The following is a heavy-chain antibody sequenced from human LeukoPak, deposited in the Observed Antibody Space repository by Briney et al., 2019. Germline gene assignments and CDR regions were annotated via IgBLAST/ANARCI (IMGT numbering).Heavy chain of an antibody. CDR3: ARDQGYCSSTSCYRAYDAFDI. D-gene: IGHD2-2*01. V-gene: IGHV3-33*01. CDR2: IWYDGSNK. J-gene: IGHJ3*02. Sequence: GRSLRLSCAASGFTFSSYGMHWVHQAPGKGLEWVAVIWYDGSNKYYADSVKGRFTISRDNSKNTLYLQMNSLRAEDTAVYYCARDQGYCSSTSCYRAYDAFDIWGQGTMVTVSS. CDR1: GFTFSSYG.